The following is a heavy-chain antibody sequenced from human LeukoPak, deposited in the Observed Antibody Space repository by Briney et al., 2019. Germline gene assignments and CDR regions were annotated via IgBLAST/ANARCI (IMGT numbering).Heavy chain of an antibody. D-gene: IGHD3-3*01. CDR3: ARELPDSPQYDFWSGTENFYYFDY. Sequence: SQTLSLTCTVSGGTISSGSYYWSWIRQPAGTGLEWIGRIYTSGSTNYNPSLKSRVTISVDTSKNQFSLKLSSVTAADTAVYYCARELPDSPQYDFWSGTENFYYFDYWGQGTLVTVSS. V-gene: IGHV4-61*02. J-gene: IGHJ4*02. CDR1: GGTISSGSYY. CDR2: IYTSGST.